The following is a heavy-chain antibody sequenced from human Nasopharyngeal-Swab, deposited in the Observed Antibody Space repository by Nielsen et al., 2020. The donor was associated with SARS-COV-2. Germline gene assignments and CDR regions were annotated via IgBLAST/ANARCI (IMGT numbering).Heavy chain of an antibody. CDR1: GFTFSYYG. CDR2: ISGSGGGT. J-gene: IGHJ4*02. CDR3: TRDTFGPTDS. D-gene: IGHD2/OR15-2a*01. Sequence: GESLKISCAASGFTFSYYGMSWVRQAPRKGLEWVSSISGSGGGTQYADSVKGRFTISRDNSKNTLYLQMSSLRVEDTAVYYCTRDTFGPTDSWGQGTLVTVSS. V-gene: IGHV3-23*01.